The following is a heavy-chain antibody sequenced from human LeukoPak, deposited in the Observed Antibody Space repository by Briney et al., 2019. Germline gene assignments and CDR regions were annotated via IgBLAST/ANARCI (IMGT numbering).Heavy chain of an antibody. D-gene: IGHD4/OR15-4a*01. CDR3: ARRAGAYSHPYDY. CDR1: GFTVSGNE. J-gene: IGHJ4*02. V-gene: IGHV3-38-3*01. CDR2: ISGGST. Sequence: GGSLRLSCAASGFTVSGNEMSWVRQAPGKGLEWVSSISGGSTYYADSRKGRFTISRDNSKNTLHLQMNSLRAEDTAVYYCARRAGAYSHPYDYWGQGTLVTVSS.